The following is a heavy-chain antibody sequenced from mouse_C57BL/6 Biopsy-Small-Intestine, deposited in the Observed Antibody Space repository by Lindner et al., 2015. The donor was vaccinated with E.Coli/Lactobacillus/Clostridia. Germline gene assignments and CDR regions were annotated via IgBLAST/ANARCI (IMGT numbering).Heavy chain of an antibody. CDR2: INPYFGRT. CDR3: ARIAMDY. J-gene: IGHJ4*01. Sequence: VQLQESGAELVKPGASVKISCKASGYSFTGYNMNWVKQSHGKSLEWIGNINPYFGRTNYNQKFEGKATLTVDKSSNTAYMQLNSLTSEDFAVYYCARIAMDYWGQGTSVTVSS. V-gene: IGHV1-39*01. CDR1: GYSFTGYN.